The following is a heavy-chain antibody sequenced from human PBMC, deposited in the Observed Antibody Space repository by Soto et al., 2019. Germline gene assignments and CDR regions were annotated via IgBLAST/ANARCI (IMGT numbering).Heavy chain of an antibody. D-gene: IGHD5-12*01. CDR1: GFTFSNYA. CDR3: ARGWLDRPDY. CDR2: ISYDGSNK. V-gene: IGHV3-30*04. Sequence: QVQLVESGGGVVQPGRSLRLSCAASGFTFSNYAMHWVRQAPGKGLEWVAVISYDGSNKYYAASVKGRLTISRDNSKNTLYLQMNSLRAEDTAVYYCARGWLDRPDYWGQGTLVTVSS. J-gene: IGHJ4*02.